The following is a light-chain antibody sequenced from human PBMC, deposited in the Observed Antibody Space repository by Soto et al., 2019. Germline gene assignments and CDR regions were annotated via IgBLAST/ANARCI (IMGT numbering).Light chain of an antibody. Sequence: QSALTHPASVSGSPGQSITISCSGTNSDVGGYNYVSWYQQHPGKAPKLMIYDVSYRPSGISNRFSGSKSDNTASLTISGLQAEDEADYYCSSYTTSSLYVFGTGTKLTVL. J-gene: IGLJ1*01. CDR1: NSDVGGYNY. CDR3: SSYTTSSLYV. V-gene: IGLV2-14*01. CDR2: DVS.